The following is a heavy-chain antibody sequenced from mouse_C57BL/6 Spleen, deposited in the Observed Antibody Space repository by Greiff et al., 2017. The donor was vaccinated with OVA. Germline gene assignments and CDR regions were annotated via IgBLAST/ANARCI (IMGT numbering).Heavy chain of an antibody. CDR3: VSDYGFYFDY. CDR1: GFSFNTYA. Sequence: EVQGVESGGGLVQPKGSLKLSCAASGFSFNTYAMNWVRQAPGKGLEWVARIRSKSNNYATYYADSVKDRFTISRDDSESMLYLQMNNLKTEDTAIYYCVSDYGFYFDYWGQGTTLTVSS. D-gene: IGHD2-2*01. J-gene: IGHJ2*01. CDR2: IRSKSNNYAT. V-gene: IGHV10-1*01.